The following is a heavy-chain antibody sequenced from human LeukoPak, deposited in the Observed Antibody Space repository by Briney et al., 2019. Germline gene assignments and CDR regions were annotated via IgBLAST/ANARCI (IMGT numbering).Heavy chain of an antibody. CDR1: GGSFSSGDYS. CDR2: LFSSGTT. J-gene: IGHJ4*02. V-gene: IGHV4-61*10. D-gene: IGHD3-16*01. CDR3: TRGAGWLIDY. Sequence: PSETLSLTCTVSGGSFSSGDYSWNWIRQPAGQGLEWIGRLFSSGTTNYNPSLKSRVTISADTSKNQFSLKLNSLATADTAVYYCTRGAGWLIDYWGQGILVTVSS.